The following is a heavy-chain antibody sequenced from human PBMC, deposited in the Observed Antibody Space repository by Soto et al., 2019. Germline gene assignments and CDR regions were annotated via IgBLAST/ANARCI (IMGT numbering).Heavy chain of an antibody. CDR3: DREFQFYGSGIDP. V-gene: IGHV4-59*01. Sequence: SETLSLTCTVSGGSISSYYWSWIRQPPGKGLEWIGYIYYSGSTNYNPSLKSRVTISVDTSKNQFSLKLSSVTAADTAVYYCDREFQFYGSGIDPGGQGTLVTVSS. D-gene: IGHD3-10*01. J-gene: IGHJ5*02. CDR1: GGSISSYY. CDR2: IYYSGST.